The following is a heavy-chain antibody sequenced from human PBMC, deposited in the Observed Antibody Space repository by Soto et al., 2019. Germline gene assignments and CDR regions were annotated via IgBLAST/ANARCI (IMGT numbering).Heavy chain of an antibody. J-gene: IGHJ6*02. CDR2: IIPIFGTA. Sequence: QVQLMQSGAEVKKPGSSVKVSCKASGGTFSSYAISWVRQAPGQGLEWMGGIIPIFGTANYAQKFQGRVTITADESTSTAYMELSSLRSEDTAVYYCARGPEYSSSSVVDYYYYYGMDVWGQGTTVTVSS. D-gene: IGHD6-6*01. V-gene: IGHV1-69*01. CDR1: GGTFSSYA. CDR3: ARGPEYSSSSVVDYYYYYGMDV.